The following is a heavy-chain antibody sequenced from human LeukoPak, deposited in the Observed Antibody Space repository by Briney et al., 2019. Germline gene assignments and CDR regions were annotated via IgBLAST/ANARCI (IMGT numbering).Heavy chain of an antibody. CDR1: GFAFSSYA. Sequence: GGSLRLACAASGFAFSSYAVSWVRQASGKGLEWVSTVSGSGSDTFYADSVKGRFSISRDNSKNTVFLQMYNLRAEDTAIYYCARWFGEPPNFDFWGQGTLVTVSS. V-gene: IGHV3-23*01. D-gene: IGHD3-10*01. CDR2: VSGSGSDT. CDR3: ARWFGEPPNFDF. J-gene: IGHJ4*02.